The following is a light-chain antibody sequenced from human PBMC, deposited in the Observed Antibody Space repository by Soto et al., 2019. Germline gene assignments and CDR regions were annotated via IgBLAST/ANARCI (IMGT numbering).Light chain of an antibody. J-gene: IGKJ2*01. Sequence: EIVLTQSPGTLSLSPGERATLSCRASQSVSSTYLAWYQQQPGQAPRLLIYGASSRATGLPDRFSGSGSGTDFTRTISRLEPEDVAVYFCQQYDSSLYTFGQGTKLEIK. CDR1: QSVSSTY. V-gene: IGKV3-20*01. CDR3: QQYDSSLYT. CDR2: GAS.